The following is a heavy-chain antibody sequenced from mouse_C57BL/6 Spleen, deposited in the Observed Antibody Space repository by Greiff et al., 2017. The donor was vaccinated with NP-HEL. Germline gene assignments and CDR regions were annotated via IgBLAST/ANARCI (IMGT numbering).Heavy chain of an antibody. CDR1: GFTFNTYA. CDR2: IRSKSSNYAT. J-gene: IGHJ4*01. CDR3: VRERRLPFYYAMDY. Sequence: EVQLVESGGGLVQPKGSLKLSCAASGFTFNTYAMHWVRQAPGKGLEWVARIRSKSSNYATYYADSVKDRFTISRDDSQSMLYLQRNNLKTEDAAMYYCVRERRLPFYYAMDYWGQGTSVTVSS. D-gene: IGHD3-2*02. V-gene: IGHV10-3*01.